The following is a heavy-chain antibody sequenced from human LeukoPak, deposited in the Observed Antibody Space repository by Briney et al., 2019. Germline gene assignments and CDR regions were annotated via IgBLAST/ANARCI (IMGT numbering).Heavy chain of an antibody. Sequence: EASVKVSCKASGYTFTGYYMHWVRQAPGQGLEWMGWISPNSGGTNYAQKFRGRVTMTRDTSISTAYMELSRLRSDDTAVYYCARVTGYSSSWYVVDYWGQGTLVTVSS. V-gene: IGHV1-2*02. J-gene: IGHJ4*02. CDR1: GYTFTGYY. CDR3: ARVTGYSSSWYVVDY. CDR2: ISPNSGGT. D-gene: IGHD6-13*01.